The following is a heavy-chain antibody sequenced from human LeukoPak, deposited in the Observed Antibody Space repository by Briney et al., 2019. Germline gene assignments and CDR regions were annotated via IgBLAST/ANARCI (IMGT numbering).Heavy chain of an antibody. J-gene: IGHJ6*02. CDR2: IYYSGST. D-gene: IGHD6-13*01. CDR3: AGWAAAADSYYYSSGWAG. V-gene: IGHV4-39*01. CDR1: GGSISSSSYY. Sequence: PSETLSLTCTVSGGSISSSSYYWDWIRQPPGKGLEWIGNIYYSGSTYYNPSLKNRVTISIDTSKNQFSLKLSSVTAADTAVYYCAGWAAAADSYYYSSGWAGWGQGTTVTVSS.